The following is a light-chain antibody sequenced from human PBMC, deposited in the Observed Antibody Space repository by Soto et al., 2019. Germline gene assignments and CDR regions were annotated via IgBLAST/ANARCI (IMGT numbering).Light chain of an antibody. V-gene: IGLV3-21*02. CDR2: DDR. Sequence: SSELTQPPSVSVAPGQTARITCEGNNIGSKNVHWYQQKPGQAPALVVYDDRGRPSGVPERLSGSNSGNTATLTISRVEAGDEADYYCQVWDSTSDHLVFGGGTKLTVL. J-gene: IGLJ2*01. CDR3: QVWDSTSDHLV. CDR1: NIGSKN.